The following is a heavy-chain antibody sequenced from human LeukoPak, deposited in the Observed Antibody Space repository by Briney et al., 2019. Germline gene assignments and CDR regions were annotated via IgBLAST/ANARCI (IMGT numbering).Heavy chain of an antibody. J-gene: IGHJ2*01. D-gene: IGHD2-2*01. V-gene: IGHV4-59*01. CDR3: ARRRHCSSMTCYLYYYFDL. CDR1: GGSISSYY. CDR2: IYYSGST. Sequence: SETLSLTCTVSGGSISSYYWSWIRQPPGKGLEWIGYIYYSGSTNYNPSLKSRVTISVDTSKNQFSLKLSSVTAADTAVYYCARRRHCSSMTCYLYYYFDLWGRGTLVTVSS.